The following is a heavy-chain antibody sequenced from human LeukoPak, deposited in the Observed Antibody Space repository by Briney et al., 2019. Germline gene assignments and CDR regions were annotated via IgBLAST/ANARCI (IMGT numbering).Heavy chain of an antibody. CDR2: IYSSGST. D-gene: IGHD3-22*01. V-gene: IGHV4-4*07. J-gene: IGHJ3*02. CDR3: ARDYYYDSSGSLNDAFDI. CDR1: GGSSSNYY. Sequence: TSETLSLTCTVSGGSSSNYYWSWIRQPAGGGLEWIGRIYSSGSTNYNPSLKTRVTMSVDTSKNQFSLRLRSVTAADTAVYYCARDYYYDSSGSLNDAFDIWGQGTMVTVSS.